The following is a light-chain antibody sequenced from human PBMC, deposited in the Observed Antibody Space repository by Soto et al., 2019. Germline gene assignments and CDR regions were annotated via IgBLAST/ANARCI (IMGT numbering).Light chain of an antibody. CDR1: SSNIGNNY. Sequence: QSVLTQPPSVSAAPGQKVTISCSGSSSNIGNNYVSWYQQLPGTAPKLLLYDNNKRPSGIPDRFSASKSGTSATLAITGLQAGDEAGYYCGTWDSSLSAAVFGGGTQLTVL. CDR3: GTWDSSLSAAV. CDR2: DNN. J-gene: IGLJ7*01. V-gene: IGLV1-51*01.